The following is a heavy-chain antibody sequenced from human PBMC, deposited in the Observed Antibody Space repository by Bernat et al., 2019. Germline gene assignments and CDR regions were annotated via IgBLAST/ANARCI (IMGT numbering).Heavy chain of an antibody. J-gene: IGHJ5*02. CDR2: IYYSEST. CDR1: GGSISSSSYY. V-gene: IGHV4-39*01. D-gene: IGHD3-22*01. Sequence: QLQLQESGPGLVKPSETLSLTCTVSGGSISSSSYYWGWIRQPPGKGLEWIGRIYYSESTYYNPSLKSQVTISKKTSKNQFSLKLGSVTAADAAVYYCAGHLLKHSSGSDWLDPWGQGTLVTVSS. CDR3: AGHLLKHSSGSDWLDP.